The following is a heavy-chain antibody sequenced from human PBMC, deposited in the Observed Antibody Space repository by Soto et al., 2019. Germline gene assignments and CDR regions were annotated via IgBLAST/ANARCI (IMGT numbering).Heavy chain of an antibody. CDR3: ARHVGGYYYYMDV. D-gene: IGHD2-15*01. Sequence: QLQLQESGPGLVKPSETLCLTCTVSGGSVSSGSYYWGWIRQPPGKGLEWIGSIYYSGNTYYNPSLKSRVTISIDTSKNQFSLKLSSVTAADTAMYYCARHVGGYYYYMDVWGKGTTVTVSS. V-gene: IGHV4-39*01. CDR1: GGSVSSGSYY. J-gene: IGHJ6*03. CDR2: IYYSGNT.